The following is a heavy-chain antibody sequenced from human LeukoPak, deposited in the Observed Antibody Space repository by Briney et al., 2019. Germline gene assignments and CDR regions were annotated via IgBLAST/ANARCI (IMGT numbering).Heavy chain of an antibody. V-gene: IGHV4-4*09. CDR1: GGSISSYY. J-gene: IGHJ4*02. CDR2: IYTSGST. D-gene: IGHD2-21*02. Sequence: KPPETLSLTCTVSGGSISSYYWSWIRQPPGKGLEWIGYIYTSGSTNYNPSLKSRVTISVDTSKKQFSLKVRSVTAADTAVYYCARTVCGPGGDCSSHFDYWGPGILVTASS. CDR3: ARTVCGPGGDCSSHFDY.